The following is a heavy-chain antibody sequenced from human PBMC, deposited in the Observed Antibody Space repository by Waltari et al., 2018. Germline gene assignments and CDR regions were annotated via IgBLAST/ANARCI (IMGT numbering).Heavy chain of an antibody. V-gene: IGHV3-48*03. J-gene: IGHJ4*02. Sequence: EVQLVESGGGLVQPGGSLRLSCAASGFTFSSYEMNWVRQAPGKGLEWVSYISSGGTNMFYAESVKGRFTISRDNAKNSLYLHMNSLRVEDTAVYYCARGRSVTGKGNLDYWGQGTLVTVSS. D-gene: IGHD3-10*01. CDR2: ISSGGTNM. CDR1: GFTFSSYE. CDR3: ARGRSVTGKGNLDY.